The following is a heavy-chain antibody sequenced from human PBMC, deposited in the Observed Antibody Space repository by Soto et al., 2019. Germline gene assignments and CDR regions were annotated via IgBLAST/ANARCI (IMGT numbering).Heavy chain of an antibody. J-gene: IGHJ6*02. CDR3: ARLGDCSGGSCFSRYYYHGMDV. CDR1: GYSLATYW. V-gene: IGHV5-10-1*01. D-gene: IGHD2-15*01. CDR2: IDPSDSYI. Sequence: GESLKISCKSSGYSLATYWITWVRQMPGKGLEWMGRIDPSDSYINYSPSFQGRVTISADKSLNTAYLQWSSLEASDTAMYYCARLGDCSGGSCFSRYYYHGMDVWGQGTTVTVSS.